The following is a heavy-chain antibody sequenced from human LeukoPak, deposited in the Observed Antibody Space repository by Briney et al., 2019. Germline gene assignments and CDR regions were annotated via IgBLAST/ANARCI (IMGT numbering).Heavy chain of an antibody. CDR3: ARNAGAHSTRRDGYNLGLYWFDP. D-gene: IGHD5-24*01. V-gene: IGHV1-69*01. CDR2: IIPIFGTA. Sequence: SVKVSCKASGGTFSSYAISWVRQAPGQGLEWMGGIIPIFGTANYAQKFQGRVTITADESTSTAYMELSSLRSEDTAVYYCARNAGAHSTRRDGYNLGLYWFDPWGQGTLVTVSS. CDR1: GGTFSSYA. J-gene: IGHJ5*02.